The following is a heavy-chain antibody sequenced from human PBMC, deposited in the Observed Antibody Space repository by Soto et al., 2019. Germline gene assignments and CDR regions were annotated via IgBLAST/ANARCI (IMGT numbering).Heavy chain of an antibody. CDR1: GGSISSGGYS. CDR2: IYDSGST. J-gene: IGHJ6*02. CDR3: ARLGMDV. Sequence: PSETPSLTCAVSGGSISSGGYSWSWIRQPPGKGLEWIGYIYDSGSTYYNPSLKSRLTISIDRSKNQFSLKLRSVTAADTAVYYCARLGMDVWGQGTTVTVSS. V-gene: IGHV4-30-2*01.